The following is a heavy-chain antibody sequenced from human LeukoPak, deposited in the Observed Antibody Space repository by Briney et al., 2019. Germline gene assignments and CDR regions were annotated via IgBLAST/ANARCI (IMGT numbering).Heavy chain of an antibody. J-gene: IGHJ4*02. D-gene: IGHD2-2*01. CDR3: AMSKPAAMRGFDY. CDR2: IYHSGST. CDR1: GGSISSGGYY. V-gene: IGHV4-30-2*01. Sequence: SETLSLTCTVSGGSISSGGYYWSWIRQPPGKGLEWIGYIYHSGSTYYNPSLKSRVTISVDRSKNQFSLKLSSVTAADTAVYYCAMSKPAAMRGFDYWGQGTLVTVSS.